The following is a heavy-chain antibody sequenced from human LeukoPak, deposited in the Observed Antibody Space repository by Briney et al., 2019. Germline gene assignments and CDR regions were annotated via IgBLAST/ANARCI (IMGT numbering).Heavy chain of an antibody. CDR1: GFTFSNAW. Sequence: GGSLRLSCAASGFTFSNAWMSWVRQAPGKGLEWVGRIRRETDGGTTDYAAPVKGRFTISRDDSKNTLYLQMNSLKTEDTGVYYCSTAVAGPYYFDSWGQGTLVTVPS. CDR3: STAVAGPYYFDS. D-gene: IGHD6-19*01. CDR2: IRRETDGGTT. J-gene: IGHJ4*02. V-gene: IGHV3-15*01.